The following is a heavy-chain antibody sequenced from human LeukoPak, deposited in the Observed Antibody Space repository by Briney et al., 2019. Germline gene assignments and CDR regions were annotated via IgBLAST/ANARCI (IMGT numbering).Heavy chain of an antibody. V-gene: IGHV3-30*02. D-gene: IGHD2-2*01. Sequence: GGSLRLSCAASGFTFSSYGMHWVRQAPGKGLEWVAFIRYDGSNKYYADSVKGRFPISRDNSKNTLYLQMNSLRAEDTAVYYCAKGPDIVVVPAALNAFDIWGQGTMVTVSS. J-gene: IGHJ3*02. CDR2: IRYDGSNK. CDR1: GFTFSSYG. CDR3: AKGPDIVVVPAALNAFDI.